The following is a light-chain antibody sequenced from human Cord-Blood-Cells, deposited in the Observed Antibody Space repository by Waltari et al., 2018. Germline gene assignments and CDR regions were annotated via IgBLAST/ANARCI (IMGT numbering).Light chain of an antibody. J-gene: IGKJ1*01. Sequence: DIQMTQSPSSLAAYVGARVPITCRASQSISSYLNWYQQKPGKAPKLLIYAASSLQSGVPARFSGSGSGTDFTLTISSLQPEDFATYYCQQSYSTPWTFGQGTKVEIK. CDR3: QQSYSTPWT. V-gene: IGKV1-39*01. CDR2: AAS. CDR1: QSISSY.